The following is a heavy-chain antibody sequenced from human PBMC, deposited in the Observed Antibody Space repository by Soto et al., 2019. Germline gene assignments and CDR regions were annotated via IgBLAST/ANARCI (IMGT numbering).Heavy chain of an antibody. Sequence: QVQLQESGPGLVKPSETLSLTCAVSGDSISTYYCMWIRHPPGKGLESIGYLYYGRSANYNPSLKSRVTLSVDTSTNQCSLTLSSMTAADTAVYYCALRSMAVVPEYWGQGTLVTVSS. V-gene: IGHV4-59*01. CDR3: ALRSMAVVPEY. CDR2: LYYGRSA. CDR1: GDSISTYY. J-gene: IGHJ4*02. D-gene: IGHD3-22*01.